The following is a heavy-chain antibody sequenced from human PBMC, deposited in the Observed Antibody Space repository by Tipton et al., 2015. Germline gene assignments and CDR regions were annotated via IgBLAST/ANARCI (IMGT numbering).Heavy chain of an antibody. V-gene: IGHV3-23*01. CDR1: GFTFDSYA. CDR3: AKGGNFWSGYYAHYYYGMDV. Sequence: SLRLSCAASGFTFDSYAMSWVRQAPGKGLEWVSAISGSGGSTYYADSVKGRFTISRDNSKNTLYLQMNSLRAEDTAVYYCAKGGNFWSGYYAHYYYGMDVWGQGTTVTVSS. D-gene: IGHD3-3*01. J-gene: IGHJ6*02. CDR2: ISGSGGST.